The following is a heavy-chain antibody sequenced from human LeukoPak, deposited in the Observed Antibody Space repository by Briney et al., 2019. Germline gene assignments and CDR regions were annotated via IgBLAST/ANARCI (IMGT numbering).Heavy chain of an antibody. D-gene: IGHD6-13*01. CDR2: IYYSGST. CDR3: ARLAVLEQQLVYYFDY. J-gene: IGHJ4*02. CDR1: GGSISSSSYY. Sequence: SETLSLTCTVSGGSISSSSYYWGWIRQPPGKGLERIGRIYYSGSTYYNPSLKSRVTISVDTSKNQFSLKLSSVTAADTAVYYCARLAVLEQQLVYYFDYWGQGTLVTVSS. V-gene: IGHV4-39*01.